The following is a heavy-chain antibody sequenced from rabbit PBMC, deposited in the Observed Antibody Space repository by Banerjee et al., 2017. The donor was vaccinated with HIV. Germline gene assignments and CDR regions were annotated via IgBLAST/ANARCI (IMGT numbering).Heavy chain of an antibody. CDR2: IDADYGST. D-gene: IGHD6-1*01. CDR3: ARDRYAGYAGYGYAYPHYFGL. J-gene: IGHJ4*01. CDR1: GFTLSSYW. V-gene: IGHV1S47*01. Sequence: QEQLEESGGDLVKPEGSLTLTCKASGFTLSSYWIWWVRQAPGKGLEWIACIDADYGSTDYANWVSGRFTISSANAQNTVDLQIHNMTAADTATYFCARDRYAGYAGYGYAYPHYFGLWGPGTLVTVS.